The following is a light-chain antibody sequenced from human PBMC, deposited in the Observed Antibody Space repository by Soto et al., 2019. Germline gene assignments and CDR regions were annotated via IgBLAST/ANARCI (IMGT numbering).Light chain of an antibody. Sequence: QSALTQPASVSGSPGQSITISCTGISSDVGGYNYVSWYQQHPGKAPKLMIYEVSNRPSGVSNRFSGSKSGNTASLTISGLQTEDEADYYCSSYTSSSTLPFGTGTKLTVL. CDR2: EVS. J-gene: IGLJ1*01. CDR1: SSDVGGYNY. V-gene: IGLV2-14*01. CDR3: SSYTSSSTLP.